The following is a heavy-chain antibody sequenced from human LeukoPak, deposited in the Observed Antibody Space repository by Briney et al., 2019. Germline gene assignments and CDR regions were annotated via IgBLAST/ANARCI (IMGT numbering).Heavy chain of an antibody. J-gene: IGHJ5*02. CDR3: ARHKYNLVLLNWFDP. Sequence: KASETLSLTCTVSGGSISSSSYYWGWIRQPPGKGLEWIGSIYYSGSTYYNPSLKSRVTISVDTSKNQFSLKLSSVTAAGTAVYYCARHKYNLVLLNWFDPWGQGTLVTVSS. V-gene: IGHV4-39*01. D-gene: IGHD1-14*01. CDR2: IYYSGST. CDR1: GGSISSSSYY.